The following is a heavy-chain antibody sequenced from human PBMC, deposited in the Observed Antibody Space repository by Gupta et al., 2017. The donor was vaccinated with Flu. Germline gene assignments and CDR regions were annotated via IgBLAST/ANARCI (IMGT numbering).Heavy chain of an antibody. CDR2: INRDGSEK. Sequence: SWVRMAPGKGLEWVANINRDGSEKYYVDSARGRLTISRDNAEDSLFLYMTSLRVEDTAVYYCARYGFSFGLDLWGQGTTVTVSS. J-gene: IGHJ6*02. V-gene: IGHV3-7*03. D-gene: IGHD3-10*01. CDR3: ARYGFSFGLDL.